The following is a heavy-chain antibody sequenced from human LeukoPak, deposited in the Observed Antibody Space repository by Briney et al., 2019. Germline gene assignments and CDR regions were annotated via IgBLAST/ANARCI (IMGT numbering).Heavy chain of an antibody. Sequence: GGSLRLSCAASGFTFSSYSMNWVRQAPGKGLEWVSSISCSSSYIYYADSVKGRFTISRDNAKNSLYLQMNSLRAEDTAVYYFARAPRGYGETVDYWGQGTLVTVSS. J-gene: IGHJ4*02. CDR2: ISCSSSYI. V-gene: IGHV3-21*01. CDR1: GFTFSSYS. CDR3: ARAPRGYGETVDY. D-gene: IGHD4-17*01.